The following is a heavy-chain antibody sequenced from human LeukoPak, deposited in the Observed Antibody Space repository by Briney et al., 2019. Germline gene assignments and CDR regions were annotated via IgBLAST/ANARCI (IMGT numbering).Heavy chain of an antibody. Sequence: SETLSLTCAVYGGSFSGYYWSWIRQPPGEGLEWIGEINHSGSTNYNPSLKSRVTISVDTSKNQFSLKLSSVTAEDTAVYYCASGGLQLRNWFDPWGQGTLVTVSS. D-gene: IGHD4-17*01. CDR2: INHSGST. CDR3: ASGGLQLRNWFDP. V-gene: IGHV4-34*01. CDR1: GGSFSGYY. J-gene: IGHJ5*02.